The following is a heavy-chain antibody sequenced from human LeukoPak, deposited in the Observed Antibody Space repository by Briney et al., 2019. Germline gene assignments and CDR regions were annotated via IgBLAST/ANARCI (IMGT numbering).Heavy chain of an antibody. V-gene: IGHV4-4*07. CDR2: IYPSGST. D-gene: IGHD2-15*01. J-gene: IGHJ4*02. CDR1: GRSISSYY. Sequence: SETLSLTCSVSGRSISSYYWSWIRQPAGKGLEWIGCIYPSGSTNYNPSLKSRVTMSVDTSKNQFSLTLSSVTASDTAVYYCARTSPRAATFDSWGQGTLVTVSS. CDR3: ARTSPRAATFDS.